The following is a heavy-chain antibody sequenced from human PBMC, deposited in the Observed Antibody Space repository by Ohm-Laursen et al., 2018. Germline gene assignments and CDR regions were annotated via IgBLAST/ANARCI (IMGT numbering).Heavy chain of an antibody. CDR2: IWYDGSNK. CDR3: ARDRNLGRGGYSYGYFRY. CDR1: GFTFSSYG. D-gene: IGHD5-18*01. Sequence: SLRLSCAASGFTFSSYGMHWVRQAPGKGLEWVAVIWYDGSNKYYADSVKGRFTISRDNSKNTLYLQMNSLRAEDTAVYYCARDRNLGRGGYSYGYFRYWGQGTLVTVSS. J-gene: IGHJ4*02. V-gene: IGHV3-33*01.